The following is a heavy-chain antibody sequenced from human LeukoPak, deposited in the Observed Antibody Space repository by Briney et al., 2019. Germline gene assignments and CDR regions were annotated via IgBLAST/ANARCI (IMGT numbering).Heavy chain of an antibody. J-gene: IGHJ4*02. CDR2: ISGSGGST. V-gene: IGHV3-23*01. CDR1: GFTFSSYA. D-gene: IGHD3-10*01. Sequence: PGGSLRLSCAASGFTFSSYAMSWVRQAPGKGLEWVSAISGSGGSTYYADSVKGRFTISRDNSKSTLYLQMNSRRAEDTAVYYCAKDRSRSGSYYHSSFDYWGQGTLVTVSS. CDR3: AKDRSRSGSYYHSSFDY.